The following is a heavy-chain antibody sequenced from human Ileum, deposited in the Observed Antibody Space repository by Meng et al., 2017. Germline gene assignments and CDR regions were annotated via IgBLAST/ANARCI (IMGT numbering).Heavy chain of an antibody. Sequence: GGSLRLSCAASGFTFSISWMAWVRQTPGKGLEWVANIKEDGSVKNHVDSVKGRFTVSRDNAENSLYLQMTSLRVEDTAIYYCARDPNFSAFDIWGQGTMVTVSS. CDR1: GFTFSISW. V-gene: IGHV3-7*01. CDR3: ARDPNFSAFDI. CDR2: IKEDGSVK. J-gene: IGHJ3*02. D-gene: IGHD2/OR15-2a*01.